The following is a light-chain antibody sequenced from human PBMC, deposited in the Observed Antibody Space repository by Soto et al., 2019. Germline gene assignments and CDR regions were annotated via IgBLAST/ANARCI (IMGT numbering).Light chain of an antibody. V-gene: IGLV2-14*01. J-gene: IGLJ1*01. CDR2: EVS. CDR1: SSDIGAYNY. CDR3: FSFTTDWTHV. Sequence: ALPQPASVSGSPGQSITISGTGSSSDIGAYNYVSWFQQYPGKAPKLIISEVSNRPSGVSNRFSGSKSGTAASLTISGLQTEDEADYFCFSFTTDWTHVFGTGTKVTVL.